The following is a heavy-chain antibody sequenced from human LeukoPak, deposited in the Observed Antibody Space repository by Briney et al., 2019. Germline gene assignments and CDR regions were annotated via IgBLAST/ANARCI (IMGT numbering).Heavy chain of an antibody. Sequence: GGSLRLSCAAFGFTFSSYGMHWVRQALGKGLEWVAVISYDGSNKYYADSVKGRFTTSRDNSKNTLYLQMNSLRAEDTAVYYCAKPDSYGYYFDYWGQGTLVTVSS. D-gene: IGHD5-18*01. CDR2: ISYDGSNK. J-gene: IGHJ4*02. CDR1: GFTFSSYG. V-gene: IGHV3-30*18. CDR3: AKPDSYGYYFDY.